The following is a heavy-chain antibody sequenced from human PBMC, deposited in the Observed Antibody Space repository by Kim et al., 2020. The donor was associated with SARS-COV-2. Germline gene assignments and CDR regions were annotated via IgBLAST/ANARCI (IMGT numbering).Heavy chain of an antibody. Sequence: GGSLRLSCAASGFTFSDYYMSWIRQAPGKGLEWVSYISSSGSTIYYADSVKGRFTISRDNAKNSLYLQMNSLRAEDTAVYYCASHIVATITYYYYGMDVWGQGTTVTVSS. D-gene: IGHD5-12*01. CDR1: GFTFSDYY. CDR2: ISSSGSTI. CDR3: ASHIVATITYYYYGMDV. V-gene: IGHV3-11*04. J-gene: IGHJ6*02.